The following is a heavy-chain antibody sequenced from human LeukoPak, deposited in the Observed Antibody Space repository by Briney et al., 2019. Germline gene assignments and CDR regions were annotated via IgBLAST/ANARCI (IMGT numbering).Heavy chain of an antibody. CDR1: GFTFTNTY. CDR3: ARDSSGWYNSNFDY. J-gene: IGHJ4*02. D-gene: IGHD6-19*01. Sequence: GGSLRLSCAVSGFTFTNTYMTWIRQAPGKGLESLSYISPSGTDISYADSVKGRFTISRDNAKNSLSLQMNSLRAEDTASYYCARDSSGWYNSNFDYWGQGTLVTVSS. CDR2: ISPSGTDI. V-gene: IGHV3-11*01.